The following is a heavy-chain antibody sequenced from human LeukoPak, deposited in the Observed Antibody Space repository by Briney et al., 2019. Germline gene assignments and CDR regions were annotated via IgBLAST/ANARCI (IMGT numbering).Heavy chain of an antibody. CDR1: GGSISSSSYY. V-gene: IGHV4-39*07. D-gene: IGHD3-22*01. Sequence: PSETLSLTCTVSGGSISSSSYYWGWIRQPPGKGLEWIGSIYCSGSTYYNPSLKSRVTISVDTSKNQFSLKLSSVTAADTAVYYCARDYYDSSGYLYYYYYMDVWGKGTTVTVSS. CDR3: ARDYYDSSGYLYYYYYMDV. J-gene: IGHJ6*03. CDR2: IYCSGST.